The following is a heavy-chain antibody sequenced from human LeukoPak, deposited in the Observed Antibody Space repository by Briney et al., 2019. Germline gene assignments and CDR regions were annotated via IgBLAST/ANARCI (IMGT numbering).Heavy chain of an antibody. V-gene: IGHV4-34*01. D-gene: IGHD6-19*01. Sequence: SETLSLTCAVYGGSFSGYYWSWIRQPPGKGLEWIGEINHSGSTNYNPSLKSRVTISVDTSKSQFSLKLSSVTAADTAVYYCASIAVADDYYYYMDVWGKGTTVTVSS. J-gene: IGHJ6*03. CDR3: ASIAVADDYYYYMDV. CDR2: INHSGST. CDR1: GGSFSGYY.